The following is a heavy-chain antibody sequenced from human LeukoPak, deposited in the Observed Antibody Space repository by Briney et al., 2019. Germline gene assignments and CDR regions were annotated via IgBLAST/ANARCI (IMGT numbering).Heavy chain of an antibody. CDR1: GFTFSSYA. V-gene: IGHV3-21*01. D-gene: IGHD6-13*01. Sequence: GGSLRLSCSASGFTFSSYAMHWVRQAPGKGLEWVSSISSSSSYIYYADSVKGRFTISRDNAKNSLYLQMNSLRAEDTAVYYCARESGDSSWPYYYYGMDVWGQGTTVTVSS. J-gene: IGHJ6*02. CDR3: ARESGDSSWPYYYYGMDV. CDR2: ISSSSSYI.